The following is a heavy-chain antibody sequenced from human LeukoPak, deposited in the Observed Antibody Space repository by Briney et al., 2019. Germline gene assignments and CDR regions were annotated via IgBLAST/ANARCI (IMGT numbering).Heavy chain of an antibody. CDR3: AREGYGGNAYFYYYGMDV. J-gene: IGHJ6*02. D-gene: IGHD4-23*01. Sequence: ASVKVSCKASGGTFSSYAISWVRQAPGQGLEWMGRIIPIFGIANYAQKFQGRVTITADKSTSTAYMELSSLRSEDTAVYYRAREGYGGNAYFYYYGMDVWGQGTTVTVSS. V-gene: IGHV1-69*04. CDR2: IIPIFGIA. CDR1: GGTFSSYA.